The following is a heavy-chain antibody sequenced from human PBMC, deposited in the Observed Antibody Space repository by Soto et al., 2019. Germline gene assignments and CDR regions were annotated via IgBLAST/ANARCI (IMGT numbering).Heavy chain of an antibody. Sequence: QVQLVQSGAEVKKPGASVKVSCKASGYTFTSYDINWVRQATGQGLEWMGWMNPNSGNTGYAQKFQGRVTMTRNTPISTAYMELRRLRSEDPAVYYCARALGDCISTSCRTFDYWGQGTLVTVSS. CDR1: GYTFTSYD. J-gene: IGHJ4*02. V-gene: IGHV1-8*01. CDR2: MNPNSGNT. D-gene: IGHD2-2*01. CDR3: ARALGDCISTSCRTFDY.